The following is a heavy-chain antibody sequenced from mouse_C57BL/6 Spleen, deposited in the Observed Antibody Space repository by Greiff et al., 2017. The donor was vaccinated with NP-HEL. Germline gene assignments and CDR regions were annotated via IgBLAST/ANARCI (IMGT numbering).Heavy chain of an antibody. D-gene: IGHD3-1*01. CDR3: ARASGGPLDY. J-gene: IGHJ2*01. CDR1: GFTFSSYG. CDR2: ISSGGSYT. V-gene: IGHV5-6*02. Sequence: DVMLVESGGDLVKPGGSLKLSCAASGFTFSSYGMSWVRQTPDKRLEWVATISSGGSYTYYPDSVKGRFTISRDNAKNTLYLQMSSLKSEDTAMYYCARASGGPLDYWGQGTTLTVSS.